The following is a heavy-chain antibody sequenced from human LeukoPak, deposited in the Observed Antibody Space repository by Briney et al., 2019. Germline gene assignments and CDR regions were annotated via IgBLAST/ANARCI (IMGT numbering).Heavy chain of an antibody. J-gene: IGHJ4*02. CDR1: GYTFTGYY. CDR3: ARGRGSYYEFDQ. CDR2: INPNGGGT. V-gene: IGHV1-2*02. Sequence: ASVKVSCKPSGYTFTGYYIHWVRQAPGQGLEWMGWINPNGGGTNYAQPFKGRVTMTRDTSISTAYMELSILTSDDTAVYYCARGRGSYYEFDQWGQGTLVSVSS. D-gene: IGHD1-26*01.